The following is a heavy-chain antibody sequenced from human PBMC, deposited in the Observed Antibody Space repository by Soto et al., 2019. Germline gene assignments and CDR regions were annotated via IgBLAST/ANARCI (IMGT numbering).Heavy chain of an antibody. CDR2: IYYSGST. CDR1: GGSISSGGYY. CDR3: ARSTVGVGRGLF. Sequence: QVQLQESGPGLVKPSQTLSLTCTVSGGSISSGGYYWSWIRQHPGKGLEWIGYIYYSGSTYYNPSLKSRVTISVDTSKNRSSLKLSSVTAADTAVYYCARSTVGVGRGLFWGQGTLVTVSS. V-gene: IGHV4-31*03. J-gene: IGHJ4*02. D-gene: IGHD2-15*01.